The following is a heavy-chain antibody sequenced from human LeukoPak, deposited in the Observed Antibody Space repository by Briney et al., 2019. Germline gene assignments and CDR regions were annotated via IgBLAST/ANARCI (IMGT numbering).Heavy chain of an antibody. CDR1: GGSLSSSSYY. V-gene: IGHV4-39*01. J-gene: IGHJ4*02. Sequence: SETLSLTCTVSGGSLSSSSYYWGWIRQPPGKGLQWLACAYYSVSTYYNPSLKSRVTISVDTSKNQFSLKLSSVTAADTAVYYCARTGSITGTRLFDYWGQGNLVTVSS. CDR2: AYYSVST. D-gene: IGHD1-20*01. CDR3: ARTGSITGTRLFDY.